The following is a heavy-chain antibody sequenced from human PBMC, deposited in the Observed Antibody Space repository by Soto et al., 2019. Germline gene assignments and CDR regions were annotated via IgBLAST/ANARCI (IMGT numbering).Heavy chain of an antibody. CDR2: IWYDGSDK. J-gene: IGHJ4*02. CDR1: GFAFSSFG. V-gene: IGHV3-33*01. Sequence: QVQLVESGGGVVQPGTSLRLSCVASGFAFSSFGMHWVRQAPGKGLEWVAIIWYDGSDKYYGDSVKGRFTISRENSKNKLFLAMNSLRAEDTAVYHCAFGNLSYYFDYWGQGTPVTVSS. D-gene: IGHD3-16*01. CDR3: AFGNLSYYFDY.